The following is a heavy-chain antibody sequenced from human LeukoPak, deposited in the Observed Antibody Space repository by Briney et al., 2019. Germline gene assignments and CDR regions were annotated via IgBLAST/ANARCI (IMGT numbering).Heavy chain of an antibody. CDR1: GFISSNYA. Sequence: GGSLRLSCAASGFISSNYAMHWVRQAPGKGLEWVAVISYDGSNKYYADSVKGRFTISRDNAKNTLYLQMNSLRAGDTAVYYCASTPNGVAAIYFDYWGQGTLVTVSS. D-gene: IGHD2-15*01. CDR3: ASTPNGVAAIYFDY. CDR2: ISYDGSNK. V-gene: IGHV3-30*04. J-gene: IGHJ4*02.